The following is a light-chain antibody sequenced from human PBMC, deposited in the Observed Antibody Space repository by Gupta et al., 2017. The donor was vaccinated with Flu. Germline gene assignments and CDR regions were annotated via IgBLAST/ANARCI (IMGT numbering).Light chain of an antibody. V-gene: IGKV3-15*01. CDR2: GAS. Sequence: EIVMTQSPATLSVSPGERATLSCRASQSISSDLAWYKQKPGQAPRLLIYGASARDTGITARFSGSGCGKDFTLTISSRQSEDFAVYYCQQYSKWPPITFGQGTRLEIK. CDR1: QSISSD. J-gene: IGKJ5*01. CDR3: QQYSKWPPIT.